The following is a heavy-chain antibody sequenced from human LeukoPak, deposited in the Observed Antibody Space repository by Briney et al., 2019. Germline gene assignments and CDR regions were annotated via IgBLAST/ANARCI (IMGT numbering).Heavy chain of an antibody. J-gene: IGHJ3*01. V-gene: IGHV1-46*01. Sequence: GASVKVSCKASGYAFTSYGISWVRQAPGQGLEWMGIINPSGGSTSYAQKFQGRVTMTRDTSTSTVYMELSSLRSEDTAVYYCARVGGSPEAFDVWGQGTMVTVSS. CDR3: ARVGGSPEAFDV. CDR2: INPSGGST. CDR1: GYAFTSYG. D-gene: IGHD1-26*01.